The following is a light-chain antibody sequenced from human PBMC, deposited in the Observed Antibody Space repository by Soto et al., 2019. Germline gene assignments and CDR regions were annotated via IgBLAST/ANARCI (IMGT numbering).Light chain of an antibody. Sequence: ELVLTQSPGTLSLSPGERATLSCRASQSVSSSYLAWYQQKTGQAPRLLIYGASSRATSIPDRFSGSGSGTDFTLTISRLEPEDFAVEYWQQYGSSPPRWEYTFGQGTNLEIK. J-gene: IGKJ2*01. CDR3: QQYGSSPPRWEYT. CDR1: QSVSSSY. V-gene: IGKV3-20*01. CDR2: GAS.